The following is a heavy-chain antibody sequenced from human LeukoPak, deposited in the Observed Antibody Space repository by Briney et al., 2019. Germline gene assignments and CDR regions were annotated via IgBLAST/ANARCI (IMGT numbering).Heavy chain of an antibody. Sequence: GGSLRLSCAASGFAFSNAWMNWVRQAPGKGLEWVGRIKSKTDGGTTDYAAPVKGRFTISRDDSKSTLYLQMNSLKTEDTAVYYCSTTYYYDSSEGYWGQGTLVTVSS. D-gene: IGHD3-22*01. V-gene: IGHV3-15*07. CDR2: IKSKTDGGTT. CDR3: STTYYYDSSEGY. CDR1: GFAFSNAW. J-gene: IGHJ4*02.